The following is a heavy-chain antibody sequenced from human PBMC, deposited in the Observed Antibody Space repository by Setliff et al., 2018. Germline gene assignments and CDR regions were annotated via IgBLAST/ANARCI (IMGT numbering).Heavy chain of an antibody. Sequence: GGSLRLSCAASGFTFSNYTMNWVRPAPGKGLEWVSYISSRSTYIGYADSVKGRFTISRDNAKKSLYLQMNRLRAEDTAIYYCARGHTTVSTGYWGQGTLVTVSS. V-gene: IGHV3-21*01. J-gene: IGHJ4*02. D-gene: IGHD4-17*01. CDR1: GFTFSNYT. CDR2: ISSRSTYI. CDR3: ARGHTTVSTGY.